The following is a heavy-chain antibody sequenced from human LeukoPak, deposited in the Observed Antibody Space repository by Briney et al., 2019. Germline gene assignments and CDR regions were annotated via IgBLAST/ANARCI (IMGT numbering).Heavy chain of an antibody. CDR2: ISDSGGNT. Sequence: GGSLRLSCAASGFTFSSYDMSWVRQAPGKGLEWVSAISDSGGNTYYADPVKGRLTISRDNYKNTLYLQIHTLRAEDTGVYYCAKVGYSYGLGAFDIWGQGTMVTVS. CDR3: AKVGYSYGLGAFDI. D-gene: IGHD5-18*01. J-gene: IGHJ3*02. V-gene: IGHV3-23*01. CDR1: GFTFSSYD.